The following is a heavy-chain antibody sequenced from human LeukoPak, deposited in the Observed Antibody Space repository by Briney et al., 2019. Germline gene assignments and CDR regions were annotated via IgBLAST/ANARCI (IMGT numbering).Heavy chain of an antibody. Sequence: GGSLRLSCAASGFTFSSYAMHWVRQAPGKGLEWVAVISYDGSIKYYADSVKGRFTISRDNSKNTLYLQMNSLRAEDTAVYYCARDKTMIVVVTYYYGMDVWGQGTTVTVSS. CDR2: ISYDGSIK. J-gene: IGHJ6*02. V-gene: IGHV3-30-3*01. D-gene: IGHD3-22*01. CDR1: GFTFSSYA. CDR3: ARDKTMIVVVTYYYGMDV.